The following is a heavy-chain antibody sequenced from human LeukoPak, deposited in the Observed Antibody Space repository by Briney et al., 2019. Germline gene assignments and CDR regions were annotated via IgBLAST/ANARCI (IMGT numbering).Heavy chain of an antibody. V-gene: IGHV3-7*01. Sequence: PGGSLRLSCAASGFAFSTHWMSWVRQAPGKGLEWVAYINQDGNEKYYVDSVKGRFTISRDNAKSSLYLQVNSLRAEDTAVYYCARRSDYLLDYWGQGTLVTVSS. J-gene: IGHJ4*02. CDR2: INQDGNEK. CDR3: ARRSDYLLDY. D-gene: IGHD3-10*01. CDR1: GFAFSTHW.